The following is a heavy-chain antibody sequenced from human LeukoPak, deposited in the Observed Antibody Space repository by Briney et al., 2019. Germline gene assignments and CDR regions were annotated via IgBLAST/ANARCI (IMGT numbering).Heavy chain of an antibody. CDR3: ASPPLEYSSGWYPPGY. J-gene: IGHJ4*02. CDR2: IYSGGST. CDR1: GFTVSSNY. V-gene: IGHV3-53*01. D-gene: IGHD6-19*01. Sequence: GGSLRLSCAASGFTVSSNYMSWVRQAPGKGLEWVSVIYSGGSTYYADSVKGRFTISRDNSKNTLYLQVNSLRAEDTAVYYCASPPLEYSSGWYPPGYWGQGTLVTVSS.